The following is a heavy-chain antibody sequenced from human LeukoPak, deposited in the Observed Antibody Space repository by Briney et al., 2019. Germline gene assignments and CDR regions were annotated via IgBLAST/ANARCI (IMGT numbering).Heavy chain of an antibody. J-gene: IGHJ3*02. D-gene: IGHD1-26*01. V-gene: IGHV3-30-3*01. CDR1: GFTFNSYA. CDR2: ISNDGSNK. CDR3: ARVGATAFKDI. Sequence: GGSLRLSCAASGFTFNSYAMHWVRQAPGKGLEWVAVISNDGSNKYYADSVKGRFTISRDNSKNTLYLQMNSLRAEDTAVYYCARVGATAFKDIWGQGTMVTVSS.